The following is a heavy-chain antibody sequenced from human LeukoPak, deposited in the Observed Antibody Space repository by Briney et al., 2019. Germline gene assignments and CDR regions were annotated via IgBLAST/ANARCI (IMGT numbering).Heavy chain of an antibody. V-gene: IGHV5-51*01. CDR3: AKQWDCTGGSCYPNYFDS. D-gene: IGHD2-15*01. Sequence: GESLKISCQASGYTFRRNWIAWVRQQPGKGLEWMGIICPGDSDAKYTPSFRGQVTMSVDKSTSTAYLQWSSLKASDTAIYYCAKQWDCTGGSCYPNYFDSWGQGTLVTVSS. J-gene: IGHJ4*02. CDR2: ICPGDSDA. CDR1: GYTFRRNW.